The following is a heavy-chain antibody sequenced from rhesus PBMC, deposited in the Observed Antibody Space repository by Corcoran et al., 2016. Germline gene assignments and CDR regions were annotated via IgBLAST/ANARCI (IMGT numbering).Heavy chain of an antibody. D-gene: IGHD2-33*01. CDR1: GGSFSSSW. CDR2: IKGVPGAT. CDR3: ASPAGGWHCYGTQCFSGS. Sequence: QVQLLETGPGLVKSSATLSTSCSVLGGSFSSSWSVCIGTVHGTALGWIEEIKGVPGATTYTPSLKSRVSISHDASKYQFARRLASVTAADTAVYYCASPAGGWHCYGTQCFSGSWGQGVLVTVSS. V-gene: IGHV4-80*01. J-gene: IGHJ4*01.